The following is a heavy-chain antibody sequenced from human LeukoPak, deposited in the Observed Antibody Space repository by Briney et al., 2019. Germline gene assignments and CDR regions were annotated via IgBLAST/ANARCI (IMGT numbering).Heavy chain of an antibody. J-gene: IGHJ4*02. CDR2: ISAYNGNT. Sequence: GASVKVSCKASGYTFTSYGISWVRQAPGQGLEWMGWISAYNGNTNYAQKLQGRVTMTTDTSTSTAYMELRSQRSDDTAVYYCARERYYYDSSGYYYEYWGQGTLVTVSS. D-gene: IGHD3-22*01. V-gene: IGHV1-18*01. CDR3: ARERYYYDSSGYYYEY. CDR1: GYTFTSYG.